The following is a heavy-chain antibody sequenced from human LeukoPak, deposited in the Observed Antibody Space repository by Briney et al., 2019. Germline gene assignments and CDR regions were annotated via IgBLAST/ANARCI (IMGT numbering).Heavy chain of an antibody. J-gene: IGHJ4*02. CDR3: AKDLVHGTGDGWAGDYFDY. CDR1: GFTFSSYA. CDR2: ISGSGAGT. V-gene: IGHV3-23*01. Sequence: PGGSLRLSCAASGFTFSSYAMTWVRQTPEKGLEWVSGISGSGAGTYYADSVKGRFTISRDNSKNTLYLQMNSLRAKDTAVYYCAKDLVHGTGDGWAGDYFDYWGQGTVVTVSS. D-gene: IGHD3/OR15-3a*01.